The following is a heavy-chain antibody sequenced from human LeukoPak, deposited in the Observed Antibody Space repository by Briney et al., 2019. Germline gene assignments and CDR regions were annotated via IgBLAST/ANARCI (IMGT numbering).Heavy chain of an antibody. CDR3: AAIQLWTRGGDY. Sequence: GGSLRLSCAASRFSFNSYWMSWVRQAPGKGLEWVANIKQDGSETYYVDSEKGRFTVSRDNAKSSLYLQMDSLRAEDTAVYYCAAIQLWTRGGDYWGQGTLVTVSS. CDR1: RFSFNSYW. CDR2: IKQDGSET. J-gene: IGHJ4*02. D-gene: IGHD5-24*01. V-gene: IGHV3-7*05.